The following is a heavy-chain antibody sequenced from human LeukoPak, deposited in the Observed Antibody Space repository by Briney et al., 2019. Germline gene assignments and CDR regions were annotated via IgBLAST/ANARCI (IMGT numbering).Heavy chain of an antibody. CDR2: ISYDGSNK. D-gene: IGHD3-10*01. Sequence: GGSLRLSCAASGFTFSTYAMHWVRQGPGKGLEWVAVISYDGSNKYHADSVKGRFTISRDNSKNTLYLQMSSLSAEDTAVYYCARTTTPHYYGSGSYALGYWGQGTLVTVPS. CDR1: GFTFSTYA. V-gene: IGHV3-30-3*01. J-gene: IGHJ4*02. CDR3: ARTTTPHYYGSGSYALGY.